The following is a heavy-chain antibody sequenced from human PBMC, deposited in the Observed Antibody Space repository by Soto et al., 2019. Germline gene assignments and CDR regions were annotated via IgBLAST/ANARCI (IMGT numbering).Heavy chain of an antibody. CDR1: GGTFSSYA. CDR3: ARGDCSSTSCQAYYYYGMDV. CDR2: IIPIFGTA. Sequence: QVQLVQSGAEVKKPGSSVKVSCKASGGTFSSYAISWVRQAPGQGLEWMGGIIPIFGTANYAQKFQGGVTITADESTRTAYMELGSLRSEDTAVYYCARGDCSSTSCQAYYYYGMDVWGQGTTVTVSS. J-gene: IGHJ6*02. D-gene: IGHD2-2*01. V-gene: IGHV1-69*01.